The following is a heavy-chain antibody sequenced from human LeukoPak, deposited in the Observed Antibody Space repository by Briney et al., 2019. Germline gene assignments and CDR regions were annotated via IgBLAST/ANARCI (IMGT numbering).Heavy chain of an antibody. D-gene: IGHD1-26*01. CDR2: ISYDGNNK. CDR1: GFTFSTYA. CDR3: ARERGGSYRFSVLDY. J-gene: IGHJ4*02. Sequence: PGRSLRLSCAASGFTFSTYAMHWVRQAPGKGLEWVALISYDGNNKYYADSVKGRFTISRDNSKNTLYLQMDSLRSEDTAVYYCARERGGSYRFSVLDYWGQGTLVTVSS. V-gene: IGHV3-30-3*01.